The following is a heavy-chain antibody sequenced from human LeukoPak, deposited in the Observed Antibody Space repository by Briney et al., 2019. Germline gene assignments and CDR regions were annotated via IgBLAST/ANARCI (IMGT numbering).Heavy chain of an antibody. CDR1: GFTFSSYA. CDR3: AKVSLYDFWSGYSRGRHMDV. J-gene: IGHJ6*03. V-gene: IGHV3-23*01. Sequence: GRSLRLSCAASGFTFSSYAMSWVRQAPGKGLEWVSAISGSGGSTYYADSVKGRFTISRDNSKNTLYLQMNSLRAEDTAVYYCAKVSLYDFWSGYSRGRHMDVWGKGTTVTVSS. CDR2: ISGSGGST. D-gene: IGHD3-3*01.